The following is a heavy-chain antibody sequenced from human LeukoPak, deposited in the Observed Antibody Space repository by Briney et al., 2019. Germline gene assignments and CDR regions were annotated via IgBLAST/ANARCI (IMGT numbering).Heavy chain of an antibody. CDR3: ARRSHGYFSYYFDY. CDR2: INPNSGGT. J-gene: IGHJ4*02. V-gene: IGHV1-2*06. Sequence: ASVKVSCKASGYTFTGYYMHWVRQAPGQGLEWMGRINPNSGGTNYAQKFQGRVTMTRDTSISTAYMELSRLRSDETAVYYGARRSHGYFSYYFDYWGQGTPVTGSS. D-gene: IGHD5-18*01. CDR1: GYTFTGYY.